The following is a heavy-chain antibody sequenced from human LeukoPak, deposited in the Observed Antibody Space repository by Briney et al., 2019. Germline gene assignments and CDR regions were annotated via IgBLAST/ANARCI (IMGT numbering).Heavy chain of an antibody. CDR2: INPSGGST. D-gene: IGHD3-3*01. CDR3: ARYDFWSGSTQNPFDY. Sequence: ASVTVSCKASGYTFTSYYMHWVRQAPGQGLEWMGIINPSGGSTSYAQKFQGRVTMTTDTSTSTAYMELRSLRSDDTAVYYCARYDFWSGSTQNPFDYWGQGTLVTVSS. V-gene: IGHV1-46*01. J-gene: IGHJ4*02. CDR1: GYTFTSYY.